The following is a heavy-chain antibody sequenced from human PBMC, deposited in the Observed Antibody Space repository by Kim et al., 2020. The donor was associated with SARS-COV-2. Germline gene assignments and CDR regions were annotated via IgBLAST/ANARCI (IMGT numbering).Heavy chain of an antibody. CDR2: IYSKTGET. CDR3: ARDFKGTSNWEFDY. Sequence: ASVKVSCKASGYTFTDYVLHWVRQAPGRGLEWLRWIYSKTGETKYTQRFQDRVTLTRDRSISTAYMELSGLGSDDTAVYYCARDFKGTSNWEFDYWGQGTLVTVSS. CDR1: GYTFTDYV. J-gene: IGHJ4*02. V-gene: IGHV1-2*02. D-gene: IGHD2-2*01.